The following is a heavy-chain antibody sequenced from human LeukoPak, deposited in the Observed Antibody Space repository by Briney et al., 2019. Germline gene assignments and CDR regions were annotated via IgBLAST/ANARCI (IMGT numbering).Heavy chain of an antibody. J-gene: IGHJ4*02. Sequence: GGSLRLSCAASGFTFSSYAMSWVRQAPGKGLEYVSAISSNGGSTYYANSVKGRFTISRDNSKNTLYLQMGSLRAEDMAVYYCARSNKGFWSGYYGRTFDYWGQGTLVTVSS. CDR3: ARSNKGFWSGYYGRTFDY. D-gene: IGHD3-3*01. V-gene: IGHV3-64*01. CDR2: ISSNGGST. CDR1: GFTFSSYA.